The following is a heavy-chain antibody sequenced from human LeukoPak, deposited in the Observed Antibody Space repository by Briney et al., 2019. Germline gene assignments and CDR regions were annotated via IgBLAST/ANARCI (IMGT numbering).Heavy chain of an antibody. Sequence: ASVKVSCKASGYTFATYYMHWVRQAPGQGLEWMGIIDPSGGDTNDAQKFQGRVTMTRDMSTTTLYMELTSLGSEDTAVYYCARCGRGSGTTSEYYNYMDVWGKGTTVTVSS. D-gene: IGHD3-10*01. CDR3: ARCGRGSGTTSEYYNYMDV. CDR1: GYTFATYY. J-gene: IGHJ6*03. V-gene: IGHV1-46*01. CDR2: IDPSGGDT.